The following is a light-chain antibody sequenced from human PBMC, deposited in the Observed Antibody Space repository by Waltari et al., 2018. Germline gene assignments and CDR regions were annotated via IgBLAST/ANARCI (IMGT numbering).Light chain of an antibody. J-gene: IGLJ3*02. Sequence: QSVLTQPPSISAAAGQTVTISCSGTRSNIRDYYVSLYQQVPETAPKTLIYDNFKRPAGVSDRFSGSKSGTSATLVITGLQTGDEADYFCGTWDASLTAWVFGGGTRLSVL. CDR2: DNF. V-gene: IGLV1-51*01. CDR3: GTWDASLTAWV. CDR1: RSNIRDYY.